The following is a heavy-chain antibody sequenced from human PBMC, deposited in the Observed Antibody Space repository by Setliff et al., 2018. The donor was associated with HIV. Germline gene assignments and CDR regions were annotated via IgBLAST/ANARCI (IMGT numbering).Heavy chain of an antibody. J-gene: IGHJ4*02. V-gene: IGHV4-59*11. CDR3: AKGAGFYSDYTFDA. Sequence: PSETLSLTCTVSGASISSHYWSWIRQSPGKELEWIGYIYSTGSTNYNPSLQSRVTISMDASQNNFSLKLTSVTPADTAVYFCAKGAGFYSDYTFDAWGQGSLVTVSS. CDR1: GASISSHY. CDR2: IYSTGST. D-gene: IGHD5-12*01.